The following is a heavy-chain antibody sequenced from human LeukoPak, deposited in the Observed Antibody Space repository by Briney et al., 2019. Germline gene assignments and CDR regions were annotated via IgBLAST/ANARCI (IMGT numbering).Heavy chain of an antibody. D-gene: IGHD5-24*01. Sequence: PGGSLRLSCAASGFTFSSYAMSWVRQAPGKGLEWVSAISGSGGRTYYADSVRGRFTISRDNSKNTLYLQMNSLRAEDTAVYYCAREGDGYNSPIDYWGQGTLVTVSS. J-gene: IGHJ4*02. CDR3: AREGDGYNSPIDY. CDR2: ISGSGGRT. V-gene: IGHV3-23*01. CDR1: GFTFSSYA.